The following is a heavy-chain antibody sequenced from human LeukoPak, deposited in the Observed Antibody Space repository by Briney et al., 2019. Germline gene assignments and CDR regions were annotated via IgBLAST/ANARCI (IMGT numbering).Heavy chain of an antibody. CDR2: IYYSGST. CDR3: AREVGYRNYCYGMDV. D-gene: IGHD5-24*01. J-gene: IGHJ6*02. CDR1: GGSISSGDYY. Sequence: SQTLSLTCTVSGGSISSGDYYWSWIRQPPGKGLEWIGYIYYSGSTYYNPSLKSRVTISVDTSKNQFSLKLSSVTAADTAVYYCAREVGYRNYCYGMDVWGQGTTVTVSS. V-gene: IGHV4-30-4*01.